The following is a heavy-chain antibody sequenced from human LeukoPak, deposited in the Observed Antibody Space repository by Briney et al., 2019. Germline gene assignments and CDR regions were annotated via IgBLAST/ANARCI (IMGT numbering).Heavy chain of an antibody. CDR1: GGSFSGCY. CDR3: ARGRQWRGQLLYQLYDSSGYYSDNWIDP. D-gene: IGHD3-22*01. CDR2: INHSGNT. V-gene: IGHV4-34*01. Sequence: PSETLSLTCAVNGGSFSGCYWSWIRQPPGKGLEWIGEINHSGNTNYNPSLKSRVTISVDTSSNQFSLKLSSVTAADTAVYYCARGRQWRGQLLYQLYDSSGYYSDNWIDPWGQGTQVTVSS. J-gene: IGHJ5*02.